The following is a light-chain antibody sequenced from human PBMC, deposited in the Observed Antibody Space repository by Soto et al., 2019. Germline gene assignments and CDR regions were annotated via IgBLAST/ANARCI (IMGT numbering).Light chain of an antibody. CDR3: QQYDNSPLT. Sequence: EIVLTQSPGTLSLSPGERATLSCRASQSVSSSFLAWYQQKPGQAPRLLIYGASSRATGIPDRFSGSGSETDFTLTISRLEPEDFAVYYCQQYDNSPLTFGGGTKVEIK. CDR2: GAS. J-gene: IGKJ4*01. V-gene: IGKV3-20*01. CDR1: QSVSSSF.